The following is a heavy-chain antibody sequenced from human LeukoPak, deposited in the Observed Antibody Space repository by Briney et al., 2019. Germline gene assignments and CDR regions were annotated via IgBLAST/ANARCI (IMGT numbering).Heavy chain of an antibody. V-gene: IGHV1-2*02. CDR3: ARVRDY. J-gene: IGHJ4*02. Sequence: ASVKVSCKASGYTFTASYIHWVRQAPGQGLEWMGWINPSSGATNSAQKFLGRVTMTRDTSMSTAYMELSSLTSDDTAVYYCARVRDYWGQGTLVTVSS. CDR1: GYTFTASY. CDR2: INPSSGAT.